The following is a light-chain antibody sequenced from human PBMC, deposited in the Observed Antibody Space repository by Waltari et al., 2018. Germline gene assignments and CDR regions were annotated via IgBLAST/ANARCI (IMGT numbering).Light chain of an antibody. CDR3: HSRDASGVGGT. J-gene: IGLJ3*02. V-gene: IGLV3-19*01. Sequence: TQDPAVSVAMGQTVRITCQGDSLRSYYASWYRQRPGQAPILVWYDKHNRPSGVPDRFSGSSSDNTASLTITGAQAEDEAYYYCHSRDASGVGGTFGGGTKLTVL. CDR1: SLRSYY. CDR2: DKH.